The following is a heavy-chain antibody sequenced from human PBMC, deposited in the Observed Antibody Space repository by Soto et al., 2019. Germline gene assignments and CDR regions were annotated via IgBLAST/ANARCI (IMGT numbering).Heavy chain of an antibody. CDR3: ASHDFWSGYYQTPGDYYYYGMDV. Sequence: SVKVSCKASGGTFSSYSISWVLQAPGQGLEWMGGIIPIFGTANYAQKFQGRVTITADESTSTAYMELSSLRSEDTAVYYCASHDFWSGYYQTPGDYYYYGMDVWGQGTTVTVSS. V-gene: IGHV1-69*13. J-gene: IGHJ6*02. CDR2: IIPIFGTA. D-gene: IGHD3-3*01. CDR1: GGTFSSYS.